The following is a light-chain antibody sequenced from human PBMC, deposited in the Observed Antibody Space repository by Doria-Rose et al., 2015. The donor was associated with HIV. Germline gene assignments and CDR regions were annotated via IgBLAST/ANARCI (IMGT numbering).Light chain of an antibody. CDR2: LGS. J-gene: IGKJ2*01. CDR1: QSLLHTIGYNY. CDR3: MQALQTPYS. Sequence: EIVLTQSPLSLPVTPGQPASISCRSSQSLLHTIGYNYLDWYLQKPGQSPQLLIYLGSNRASGVLDRFSGSGSGTDFTLKISRVEAEDVGVYYCMQALQTPYSFGQGTKLEIK. V-gene: IGKV2-28*01.